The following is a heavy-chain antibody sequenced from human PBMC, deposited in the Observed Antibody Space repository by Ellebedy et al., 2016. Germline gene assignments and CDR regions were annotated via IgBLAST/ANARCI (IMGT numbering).Heavy chain of an antibody. Sequence: ASVKVSXXVSAYMFTELSIHWVRQAPGKGLEWMGGFDPDAGETVYAQKFQDRVIMTEDTSTDTAYMELSSLRSEDTAVYYCAIQVDTAMVFGWFDPWGQGTLVTVSS. D-gene: IGHD5-18*01. CDR2: FDPDAGET. V-gene: IGHV1-24*01. J-gene: IGHJ5*02. CDR3: AIQVDTAMVFGWFDP. CDR1: AYMFTELS.